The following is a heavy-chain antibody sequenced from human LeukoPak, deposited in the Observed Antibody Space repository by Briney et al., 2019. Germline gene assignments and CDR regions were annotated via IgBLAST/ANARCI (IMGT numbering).Heavy chain of an antibody. CDR3: VRDGAQPGYYFDF. CDR1: ESTVRDHA. V-gene: IGHV3-23*01. Sequence: PGGSLRLSCAASESTVRDHAISWVRQAPGKGPEWVSAISYGDESTYYADSVKGRFTDFRDKFIDTLYLHMSSLRVEDSALYFCVRDGAQPGYYFDFWGQGSLVTVSS. CDR2: ISYGDEST. D-gene: IGHD1-26*01. J-gene: IGHJ4*02.